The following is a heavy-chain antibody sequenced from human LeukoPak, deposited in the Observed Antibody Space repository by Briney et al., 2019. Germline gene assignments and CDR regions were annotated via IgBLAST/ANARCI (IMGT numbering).Heavy chain of an antibody. CDR1: GYTFTGYY. CDR3: ASSGLVSAVSPRSQDAFDI. D-gene: IGHD3/OR15-3a*01. V-gene: IGHV1-2*02. CDR2: INPNSGGT. J-gene: IGHJ3*02. Sequence: GASVKVSCKASGYTFTGYYMHWVRQAPGQGLEWMGWINPNSGGTNYAQKFQGRVTMTRDTSISTAYMELSRLRSDDTAVYYCASSGLVSAVSPRSQDAFDIWGQGTMVTVSS.